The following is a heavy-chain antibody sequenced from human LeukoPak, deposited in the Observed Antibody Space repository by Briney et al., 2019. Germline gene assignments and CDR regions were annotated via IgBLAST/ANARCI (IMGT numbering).Heavy chain of an antibody. V-gene: IGHV3-7*01. J-gene: IGHJ4*02. D-gene: IGHD6-19*01. CDR1: GFPHSSYW. Sequence: PGGSVRLPCAASGFPHSSYWMSWARQAPGKGLEWVANIKQDESEKYYVDSVKGRYTISRDNAKNSLYLQMNSLRAEDTAVYYCARPYSSGWDPIDYWGQGTLVTVSA. CDR2: IKQDESEK. CDR3: ARPYSSGWDPIDY.